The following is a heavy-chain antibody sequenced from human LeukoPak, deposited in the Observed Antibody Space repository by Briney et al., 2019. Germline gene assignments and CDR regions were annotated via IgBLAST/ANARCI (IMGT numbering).Heavy chain of an antibody. CDR2: ISYDGGDP. D-gene: IGHD6-13*01. Sequence: PGGSLRLSCAASGFTFSDYDMHWVRQAPGKGLVWVSRISYDGGDPSYADSVKGRFTISRDNAKNTLYLQMNSLTAEDTAVYYCARGYSSRLYNWLDPWGQGTLVTVSS. V-gene: IGHV3-74*01. CDR3: ARGYSSRLYNWLDP. J-gene: IGHJ5*02. CDR1: GFTFSDYD.